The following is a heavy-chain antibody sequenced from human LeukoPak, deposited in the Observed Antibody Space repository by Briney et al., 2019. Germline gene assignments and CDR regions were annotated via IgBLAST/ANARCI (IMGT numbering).Heavy chain of an antibody. CDR2: IKPDGSEK. D-gene: IGHD3-22*01. CDR1: GFTFSNYW. J-gene: IGHJ4*02. Sequence: PGGSLRLSCAASGFTFSNYWMSWVRQAPGKGLEWVANIKPDGSEKYYVDSVKGRFTISRDNAKNSVYLQTNSLRAEDTAVYYCARRRGDYYDSSGFCPCDYWGQGTLVTVSS. V-gene: IGHV3-7*01. CDR3: ARRRGDYYDSSGFCPCDY.